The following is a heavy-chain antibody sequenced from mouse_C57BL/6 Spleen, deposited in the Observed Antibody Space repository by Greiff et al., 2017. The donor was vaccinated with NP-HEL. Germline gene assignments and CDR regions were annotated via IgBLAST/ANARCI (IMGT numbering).Heavy chain of an antibody. CDR2: ISSGSSTI. V-gene: IGHV5-17*01. D-gene: IGHD2-5*01. CDR3: ARYYSSNEAWFAY. J-gene: IGHJ3*01. CDR1: GFTFSDYG. Sequence: EVKLVESGGGLVKPGGSLKLSCAASGFTFSDYGMHWVRQAPGKGLEWVAYISSGSSTIYYADTVKGRFTITRDNAKNTLFLQMTSLRSEDTAMYYCARYYSSNEAWFAYWGQGTLVTVSA.